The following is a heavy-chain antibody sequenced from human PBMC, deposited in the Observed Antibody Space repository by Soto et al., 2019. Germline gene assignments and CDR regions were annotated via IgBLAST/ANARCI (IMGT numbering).Heavy chain of an antibody. Sequence: LRLSCTTSGFTFGDYAMGWSRQAPWKGLEWVGVIRSKAYGGTTDYAASVKGRFTISRDDSKSIAYLQMNSLKSEDTGVYYCTKYTYTSRYAYYGMDVWGHGTTVTVSS. J-gene: IGHJ6*02. D-gene: IGHD6-13*01. V-gene: IGHV3-49*03. CDR3: TKYTYTSRYAYYGMDV. CDR1: GFTFGDYA. CDR2: IRSKAYGGTT.